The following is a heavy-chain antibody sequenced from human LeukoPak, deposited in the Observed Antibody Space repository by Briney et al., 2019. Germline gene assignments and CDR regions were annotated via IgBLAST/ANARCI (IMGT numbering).Heavy chain of an antibody. CDR2: IYYTGNS. J-gene: IGHJ1*01. CDR1: GGSFSAYY. CDR3: ASSRQMWYFQN. D-gene: IGHD2-21*01. V-gene: IGHV4-59*01. Sequence: SETLSLTCTVSGGSFSAYYWSWIRQSPGKALEWIGYIYYTGNSNSNPSLKSRVSISADTSKNQFSLELSSVTAADTAVYYCASSRQMWYFQNWGRGTLVTVSS.